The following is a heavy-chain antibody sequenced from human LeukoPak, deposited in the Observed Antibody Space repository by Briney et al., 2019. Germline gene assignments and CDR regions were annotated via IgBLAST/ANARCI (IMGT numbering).Heavy chain of an antibody. V-gene: IGHV3-23*01. Sequence: LSLTCAVYGGPYSGYYWIWARHARGKGLEWVSAISGSGGSTYYADSVKGRFTISRDNAKNTLYLQMNSLRAEDTAVYYCAKEAYYDFWSGYYPRVEYFQHWGQGTLVTVSS. CDR3: AKEAYYDFWSGYYPRVEYFQH. J-gene: IGHJ1*01. CDR1: GGPYSGYY. CDR2: ISGSGGST. D-gene: IGHD3-3*01.